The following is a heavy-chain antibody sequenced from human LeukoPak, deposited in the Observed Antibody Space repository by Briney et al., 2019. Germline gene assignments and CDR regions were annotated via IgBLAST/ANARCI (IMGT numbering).Heavy chain of an antibody. V-gene: IGHV1-46*01. Sequence: ASVKVSCTASGYTFTNYYIHWVRQAPGQGLEWMGIINPSGGSTSYAQKFQGRVTMTRDTSTSTVYMELSSLRSEDTAVFYCARKQLGDLSGLYHYGLDVWGQGTTVTVSS. CDR1: GYTFTNYY. CDR2: INPSGGST. J-gene: IGHJ6*02. CDR3: ARKQLGDLSGLYHYGLDV. D-gene: IGHD3-16*02.